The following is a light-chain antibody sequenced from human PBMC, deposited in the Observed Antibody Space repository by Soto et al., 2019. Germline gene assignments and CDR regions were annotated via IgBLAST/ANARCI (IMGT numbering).Light chain of an antibody. CDR1: QSVSSSY. Sequence: ELVLTQSPGTLSLSPGERATLSCRASQSVSSSYLAWYQQKPGQAPRLLIYGASSRATGIPDRFSGSGSGTDFTLTISRLEPEDFAVYYCQQYGSSPLTFVGGTKVEIK. V-gene: IGKV3-20*01. CDR3: QQYGSSPLT. J-gene: IGKJ4*01. CDR2: GAS.